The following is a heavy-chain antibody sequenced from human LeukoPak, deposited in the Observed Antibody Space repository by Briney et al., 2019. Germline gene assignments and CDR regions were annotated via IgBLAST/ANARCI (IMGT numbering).Heavy chain of an antibody. CDR1: GYTFTSYG. J-gene: IGHJ4*02. CDR2: ISAYNGNT. Sequence: ASVKVSCKASGYTFTSYGISWVRQAPGQGLEWMGWISAYNGNTNYAQKLQGRVTMTTDTSTSTAYMELRSLRSDDTAVYYCARAGAPLVVPAGNFDYWGQGTLVTVSS. V-gene: IGHV1-18*04. CDR3: ARAGAPLVVPAGNFDY. D-gene: IGHD2-2*01.